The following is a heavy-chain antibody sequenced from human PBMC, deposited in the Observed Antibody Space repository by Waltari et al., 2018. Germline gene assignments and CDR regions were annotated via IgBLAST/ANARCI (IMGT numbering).Heavy chain of an antibody. CDR2: INHSGST. J-gene: IGHJ6*02. CDR3: ASPTGNYYHYGMDV. V-gene: IGHV4-34*02. Sequence: QVQLQQWGAGLLKPSETLSLTCAVYGGSFSGYYWSWIRQPPGKGLEGIGEINHSGSTDDNPSLKVRVIISVDTSKSQFALKLGSVTAAETAVYCCASPTGNYYHYGMDVWGQGTTVTVSS. CDR1: GGSFSGYY.